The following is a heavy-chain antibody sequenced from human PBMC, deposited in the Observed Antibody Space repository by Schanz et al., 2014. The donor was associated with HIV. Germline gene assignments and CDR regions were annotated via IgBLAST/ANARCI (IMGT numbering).Heavy chain of an antibody. CDR2: IWHDGSNK. D-gene: IGHD3-22*01. CDR1: GYSFSTYG. V-gene: IGHV3-33*06. J-gene: IGHJ6*02. CDR3: AKDRNWYDSRYRGKGNYYYYYGMDV. Sequence: QVLLVESGGGVVQPGRSLRLSCAASGYSFSTYGMYWVRQAPGKGLEWVADIWHDGSNKNYADSVKGRFTISRDNSKNTVYLQLKSLRVEDTAVYYCAKDRNWYDSRYRGKGNYYYYYGMDVWGQGTTVTVSS.